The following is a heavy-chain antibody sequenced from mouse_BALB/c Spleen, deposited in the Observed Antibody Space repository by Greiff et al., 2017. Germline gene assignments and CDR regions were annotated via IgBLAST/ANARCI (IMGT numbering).Heavy chain of an antibody. Sequence: VQGVESGAELVRPGFSVKISCKASGFAFSSYWMNWVKQRPGQGLEWIGLIYPGDGDTNYNGKFKGKATLTADKSSSTAYMQLSSLTSEDSVVYFCTEGGYAIDYWGQGTSVTVSS. CDR2: IYPGDGDT. CDR3: TEGGYAIDY. CDR1: GFAFSSYW. J-gene: IGHJ4*01. V-gene: IGHV1-80*01.